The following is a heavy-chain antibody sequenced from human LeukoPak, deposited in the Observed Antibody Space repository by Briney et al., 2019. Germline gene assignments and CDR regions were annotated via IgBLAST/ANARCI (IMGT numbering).Heavy chain of an antibody. Sequence: SETLSLTCAVYGGSFSGYYWSWIRQPPGEGLEWIGEINHSGSTNYNPSLKSRVTISVDTSKNQFSLKLSSVTAADTAVYYCARLSLPKVGRLDVWGQGTTVTVSS. J-gene: IGHJ6*02. CDR3: ARLSLPKVGRLDV. D-gene: IGHD3-10*01. CDR2: INHSGST. V-gene: IGHV4-34*01. CDR1: GGSFSGYY.